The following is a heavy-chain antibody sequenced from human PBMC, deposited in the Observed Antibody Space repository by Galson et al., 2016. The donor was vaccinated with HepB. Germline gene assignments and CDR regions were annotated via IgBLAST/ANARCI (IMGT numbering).Heavy chain of an antibody. D-gene: IGHD1-26*01. V-gene: IGHV6-1*01. CDR2: TYYRSKWFT. CDR3: AGGKLATGWGS. J-gene: IGHJ5*02. CDR1: GDSVTSDITT. Sequence: CAISGDSVTSDITTWNWIRQSPSRGLEWLGRTYYRSKWFTDYAVSVEGRITINSDISRNQFSLQLDSVTAADTAVYFCAGGKLATGWGSWGQGILVVVSS.